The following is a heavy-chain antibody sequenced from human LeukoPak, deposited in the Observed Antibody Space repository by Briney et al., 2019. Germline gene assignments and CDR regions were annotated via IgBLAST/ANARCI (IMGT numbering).Heavy chain of an antibody. CDR3: ARARYNWNGYDAFDI. V-gene: IGHV3-21*01. J-gene: IGHJ3*02. CDR1: GFTVSSNY. D-gene: IGHD1-1*01. CDR2: ISTGSSYI. Sequence: GGSLRLSCAASGFTVSSNYMSWVRQVPGRGLEWVSSISTGSSYIYYADSMKGRFTISRDNAKNSLYLQMDSLRVEDTAVYYCARARYNWNGYDAFDIWGQGTMVTVSS.